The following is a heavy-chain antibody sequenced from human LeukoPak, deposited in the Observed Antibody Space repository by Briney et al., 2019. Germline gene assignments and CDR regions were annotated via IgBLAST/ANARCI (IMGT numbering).Heavy chain of an antibody. J-gene: IGHJ4*02. Sequence: GGCPRLSCAPSVVTLSSYAIRCVRQAPRERLGCVSAISGSGGSTYYTASVKGRFTISRDNSKNTLYLQMNSVRAEDTAVYFCAKDPPWVKGGRGPVVAVSS. CDR1: VVTLSSYA. CDR3: AKDPPWVK. D-gene: IGHD4-23*01. V-gene: IGHV3-23*01. CDR2: ISGSGGST.